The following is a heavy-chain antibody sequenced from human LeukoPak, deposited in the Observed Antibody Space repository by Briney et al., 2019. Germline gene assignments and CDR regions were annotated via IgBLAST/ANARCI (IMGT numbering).Heavy chain of an antibody. CDR1: GYTLREVS. Sequence: ASVKVSCKVSGYTLREVSMHWVRQAPGKGLEWMGGFHPEDGETVYAQKFQGRVTMTEDTSTDTAYMELSSLRSEDTAVYYCATGKIYCSTTSCSDDSWGQGTLVTVSS. D-gene: IGHD2-2*01. CDR3: ATGKIYCSTTSCSDDS. CDR2: FHPEDGET. V-gene: IGHV1-24*01. J-gene: IGHJ4*02.